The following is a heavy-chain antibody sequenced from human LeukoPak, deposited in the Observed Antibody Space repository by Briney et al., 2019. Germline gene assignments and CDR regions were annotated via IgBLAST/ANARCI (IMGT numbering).Heavy chain of an antibody. CDR3: AREESTTVTDYYYYMDV. V-gene: IGHV1-18*01. Sequence: ASVKVSCKASGYTFTSYGISWVRQAPGQGLEWMGWISAYNGNTNYAQKLQGRVTMTTDTSTSTAYMELRSLRSDDTAVYYCAREESTTVTDYYYYMDVWGKGTTVTVSS. J-gene: IGHJ6*03. D-gene: IGHD4-17*01. CDR2: ISAYNGNT. CDR1: GYTFTSYG.